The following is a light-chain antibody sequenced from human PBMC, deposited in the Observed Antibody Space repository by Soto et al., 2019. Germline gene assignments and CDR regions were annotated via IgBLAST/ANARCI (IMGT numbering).Light chain of an antibody. V-gene: IGLV1-40*01. Sequence: QSVLTQPASVSGAPGQTVSISCTGTTSNLGAGYDVHWYRHLPGTAPTLLISDNTNRPSGVPDRFSGSKSGTSASLAISGLQSEDEADYYCQSYDNSLRDYVFGPGTKVTVL. CDR3: QSYDNSLRDYV. J-gene: IGLJ1*01. CDR2: DNT. CDR1: TSNLGAGYD.